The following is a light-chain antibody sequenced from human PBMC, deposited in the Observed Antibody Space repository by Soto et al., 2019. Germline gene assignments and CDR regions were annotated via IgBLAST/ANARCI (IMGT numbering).Light chain of an antibody. V-gene: IGKV1-5*03. CDR1: QRINNL. CDR2: KAS. Sequence: DIQMTQSPSTLSASVGDRVTITCRASQRINNLLAWYQQRPGRAPTLLIYKASTLESGVPSRFSGSGSGTEFTLTISSLQPDDFATYYCQQYNSYPLTFGQGTRLEIK. CDR3: QQYNSYPLT. J-gene: IGKJ5*01.